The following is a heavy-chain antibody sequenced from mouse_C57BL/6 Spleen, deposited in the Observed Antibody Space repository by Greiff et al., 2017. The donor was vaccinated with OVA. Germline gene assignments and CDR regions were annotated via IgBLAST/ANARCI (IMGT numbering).Heavy chain of an antibody. CDR3: ARGGGPYYGSSYLFAY. Sequence: QVQLQQPGAELVRPGSSVKLSCKASGYTFTSYWMDWVKQRPGQGLEWIGNIYPSDSETHYNQKFKDKATLTVDKSSSTAYMQLSSLTSEDSAVYYCARGGGPYYGSSYLFAYWGQGTLVTVSA. J-gene: IGHJ3*01. V-gene: IGHV1-61*01. CDR1: GYTFTSYW. D-gene: IGHD1-1*01. CDR2: IYPSDSET.